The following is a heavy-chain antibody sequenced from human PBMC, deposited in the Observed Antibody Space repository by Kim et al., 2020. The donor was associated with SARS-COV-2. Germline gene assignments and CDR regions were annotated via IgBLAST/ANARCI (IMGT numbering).Heavy chain of an antibody. CDR2: ISWNSGSI. D-gene: IGHD4-17*01. Sequence: GGSLRLSCAASGFTFDDYAMHWVRQAPGKGLEWVSGISWNSGSIGYADSVKGRFTISRDNAKNSLYLQMNSLRAEDTALYYCAKDIGDGDYGYYYGMDV. CDR3: AKDIGDGDYGYYYGMDV. V-gene: IGHV3-9*01. J-gene: IGHJ6*01. CDR1: GFTFDDYA.